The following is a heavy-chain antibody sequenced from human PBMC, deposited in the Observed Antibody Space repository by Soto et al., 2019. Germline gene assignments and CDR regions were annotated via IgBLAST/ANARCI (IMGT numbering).Heavy chain of an antibody. V-gene: IGHV1-69*01. D-gene: IGHD2-8*01. CDR1: GGTFSSYG. CDR3: ARSSPNCTNGVCYGIRWFDP. J-gene: IGHJ5*02. CDR2: IIPIFATA. Sequence: QVQLVQSGAEVKKPGSSVKVSCKASGGTFSSYGISWVRQAPGQGLEWMGGIIPIFATANYAQKFQGRVTITAVESTSTAYMELSSLRSEDTAVYYCARSSPNCTNGVCYGIRWFDPWGQGNLVTVSS.